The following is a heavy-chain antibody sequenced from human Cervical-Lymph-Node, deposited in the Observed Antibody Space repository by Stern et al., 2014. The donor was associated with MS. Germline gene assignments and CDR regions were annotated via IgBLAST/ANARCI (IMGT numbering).Heavy chain of an antibody. CDR3: ARQVAGSGMDV. D-gene: IGHD5-12*01. CDR1: GFTFRSYA. Sequence: VQLVESGGGLVQSGGSLRLSCAASGFTFRSYAMSWVRQAPGKGLEWVSGTSGSGGSTYYADPVKGRFTSSRDNSKNTLYLQLASLRAEDTALYYCARQVAGSGMDVWGQGTTVTVSS. J-gene: IGHJ6*02. V-gene: IGHV3-23*04. CDR2: TSGSGGST.